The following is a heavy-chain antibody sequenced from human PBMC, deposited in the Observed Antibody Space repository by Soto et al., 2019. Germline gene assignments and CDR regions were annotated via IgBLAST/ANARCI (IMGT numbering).Heavy chain of an antibody. CDR2: IYPGYSDT. CDR1: GYSFTSYW. CDR3: ASLYYYSGMDV. Sequence: GESLKISCKGSGYSFTSYWIGWVRQMPGKGLEWMGIIYPGYSDTRYSPSFQGQVTISADKSISTAYLQWSSLKTSDTAMEYFASLYYYSGMDVWGQGTTVTVSS. V-gene: IGHV5-51*01. J-gene: IGHJ6*02.